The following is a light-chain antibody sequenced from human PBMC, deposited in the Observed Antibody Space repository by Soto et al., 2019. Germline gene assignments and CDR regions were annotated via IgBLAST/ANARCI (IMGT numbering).Light chain of an antibody. Sequence: QSVLTQPASVSGSPGQSITISCTGTSSDVGGYDFVSWYQYHPGKAPKLIIYEVSTRPSGVSNRFSGSKSGNTASLTISGVQADDEADYYCSSYTSDWGVFGTGTKVTVL. CDR1: SSDVGGYDF. J-gene: IGLJ1*01. CDR2: EVS. CDR3: SSYTSDWGV. V-gene: IGLV2-14*01.